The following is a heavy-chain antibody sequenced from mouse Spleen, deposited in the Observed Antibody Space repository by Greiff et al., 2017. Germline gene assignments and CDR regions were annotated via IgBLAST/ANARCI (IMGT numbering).Heavy chain of an antibody. CDR3: ARTMVTTLYYAMDY. CDR1: GFTFSDYG. Sequence: EVQLVESGGGLVKPGGSLKLSCAASGFTFSDYGMHWVRQAPEKGLEWVAYISSGSSTIYYADTVKGRFTISRDNAKNTLFLQMTSLRSEDTAMYYCARTMVTTLYYAMDYWGQGTSVTVSS. D-gene: IGHD2-3*01. J-gene: IGHJ4*01. V-gene: IGHV5-17*01. CDR2: ISSGSSTI.